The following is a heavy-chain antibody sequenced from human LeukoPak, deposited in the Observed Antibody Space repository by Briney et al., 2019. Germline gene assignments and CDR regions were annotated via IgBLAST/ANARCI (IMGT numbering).Heavy chain of an antibody. J-gene: IGHJ4*02. V-gene: IGHV4-59*01. Sequence: SETLSLTCTVSGGSISSYYWSWIRQPPRKGLEWIGYIYYSGSTNYNPSLKSRVTISVDTSKNQFSLKLSSVTAADTAVYYCAKGDRGYFDYWGQGTLVTVSS. CDR3: AKGDRGYFDY. D-gene: IGHD2-21*02. CDR1: GGSISSYY. CDR2: IYYSGST.